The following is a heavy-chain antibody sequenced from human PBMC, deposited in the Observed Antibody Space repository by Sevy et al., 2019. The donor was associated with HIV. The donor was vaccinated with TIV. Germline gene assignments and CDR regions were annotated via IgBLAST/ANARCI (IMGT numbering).Heavy chain of an antibody. CDR3: ARVAVEYCTDDCYHRFDY. CDR2: ISYSGTNK. Sequence: GGSLRLSCAASGFTFTLYAIHWVRQAPGKGLEWVALISYSGTNKYYADSAKGRFTISRDDSKNTAYLQMNNLGIDDTAVYYCARVAVEYCTDDCYHRFDYWGQGTQVTVSS. J-gene: IGHJ4*02. V-gene: IGHV3-30-3*01. D-gene: IGHD2-21*02. CDR1: GFTFTLYA.